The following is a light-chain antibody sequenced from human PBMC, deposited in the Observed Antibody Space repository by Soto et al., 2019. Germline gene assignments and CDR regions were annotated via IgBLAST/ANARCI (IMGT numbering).Light chain of an antibody. Sequence: QSALTQPPSASGSLGPSVTISCTGTSSDVGGHKYVSWYQHHPGKAPKLILFEVSQRPSGVPHRFSGSKSGNTASLTVSGLQAEDEADYYCSSYGGNSNSVIFGGGTKLTVL. V-gene: IGLV2-8*01. CDR2: EVS. CDR3: SSYGGNSNSVI. J-gene: IGLJ2*01. CDR1: SSDVGGHKY.